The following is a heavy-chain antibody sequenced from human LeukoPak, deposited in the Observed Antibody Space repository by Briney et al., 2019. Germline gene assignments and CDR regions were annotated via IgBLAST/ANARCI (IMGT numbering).Heavy chain of an antibody. V-gene: IGHV1-8*01. CDR1: GYTFTSYD. Sequence: ASVKISCKASGYTFTSYDINWVRQAAGQGLEWMGWMSPYSGNTDYAQKFQGRVTMTRNTSISTAYMELSSLGSDDTAVYYCSRASVSSSGWYSGYWGQGSQVTVSS. D-gene: IGHD6-19*01. CDR3: SRASVSSSGWYSGY. J-gene: IGHJ4*02. CDR2: MSPYSGNT.